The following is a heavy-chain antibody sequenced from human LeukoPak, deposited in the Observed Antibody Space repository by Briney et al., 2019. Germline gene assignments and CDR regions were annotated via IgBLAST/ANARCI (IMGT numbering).Heavy chain of an antibody. Sequence: GESLKTSCKGSGYSFTSYWIGWVRQMPGKGLEWMGIIYPGDSDTRYSPSFQGQVTISADKSISTAYLQWSSLKASDTAMYYCARGTSSDGADYYYYMDVWGKGTTVTVSS. J-gene: IGHJ6*03. CDR3: ARGTSSDGADYYYYMDV. V-gene: IGHV5-51*01. CDR1: GYSFTSYW. CDR2: IYPGDSDT. D-gene: IGHD1-26*01.